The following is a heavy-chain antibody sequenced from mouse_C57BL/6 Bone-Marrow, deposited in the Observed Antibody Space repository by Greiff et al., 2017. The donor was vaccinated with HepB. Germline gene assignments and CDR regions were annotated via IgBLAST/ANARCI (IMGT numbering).Heavy chain of an antibody. J-gene: IGHJ4*01. V-gene: IGHV1-47*01. CDR1: GYTFTTYP. CDR2: FHPYNDDT. CDR3: ASGSNYDYTMAY. Sequence: VQLQQSGAELVKPGASVKMSCKASGYTFTTYPIEWMKQNHGKSLEWIGNFHPYNDDTNYNEKFKGKATLTEEKSSSTVYLELSRLTSDDSAVYYCASGSNYDYTMAYWGQGTSVTVSS. D-gene: IGHD2-5*01.